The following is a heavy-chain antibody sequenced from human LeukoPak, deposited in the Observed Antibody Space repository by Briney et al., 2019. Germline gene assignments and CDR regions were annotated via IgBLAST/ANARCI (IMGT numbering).Heavy chain of an antibody. CDR3: ARVRAYVNFVGSFDL. Sequence: SETLSLTCTVSGGSISSHYWSWIRHPAGKTLEWLGRIWTTGTTAYNPSYKSRLSMSMDKSQNQFSLKLTSITAADTAVYYCARVRAYVNFVGSFDLWGRGALVTVSS. D-gene: IGHD3-16*01. V-gene: IGHV4-4*07. CDR1: GGSISSHY. CDR2: IWTTGTT. J-gene: IGHJ2*01.